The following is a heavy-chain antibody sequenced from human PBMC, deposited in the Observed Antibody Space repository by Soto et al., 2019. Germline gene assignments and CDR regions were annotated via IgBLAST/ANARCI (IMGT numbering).Heavy chain of an antibody. V-gene: IGHV3-7*01. CDR2: IKQDGSEK. D-gene: IGHD6-13*01. CDR1: GFTFGSYW. Sequence: GGSLILSCAASGFTFGSYWMSWVRQAPGKGLEWVANIKQDGSEKYYVDSVKGRFTISRDNAKNSLYLQMNSLRAEDTAVYYCAKTPGEYSSSWYVDYWGQGTLVTVSS. CDR3: AKTPGEYSSSWYVDY. J-gene: IGHJ4*02.